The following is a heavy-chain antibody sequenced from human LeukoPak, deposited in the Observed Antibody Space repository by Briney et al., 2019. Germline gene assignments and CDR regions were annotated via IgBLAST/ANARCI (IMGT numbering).Heavy chain of an antibody. CDR3: AKLKRVGIAPFDD. J-gene: IGHJ4*02. V-gene: IGHV3-23*01. Sequence: GGSLRLSCAASGFTFSSYAMSWVRQAPGKGLEWVSAISGSGDSTYYADSVKGRFTISRDNSKNTLYLQMTGLRAEDTAVYYCAKLKRVGIAPFDDWGQGTLVTVSS. D-gene: IGHD3-10*01. CDR2: ISGSGDST. CDR1: GFTFSSYA.